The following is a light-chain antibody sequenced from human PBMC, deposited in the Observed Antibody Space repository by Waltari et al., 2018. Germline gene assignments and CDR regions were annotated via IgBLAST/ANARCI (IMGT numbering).Light chain of an antibody. V-gene: IGKV3-20*01. CDR2: GAS. CDR3: QQYGSSPWT. CDR1: QSVSSSY. Sequence: EIVLTQSPGTLSLSPGERATLSCRASQSVSSSYLAWYQQKPGQAPRLLIYGASSRATGNPDRLSGSGSGTDFTLTISRLEPEDFAVYYCQQYGSSPWTFGQGTKVEIK. J-gene: IGKJ1*01.